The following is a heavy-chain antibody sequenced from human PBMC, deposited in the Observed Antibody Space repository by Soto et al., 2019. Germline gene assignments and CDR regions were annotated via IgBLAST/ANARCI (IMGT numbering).Heavy chain of an antibody. CDR3: AKDLFVDTAMVNDAFDI. V-gene: IGHV3-23*01. CDR1: GFTFSGYA. D-gene: IGHD5-18*01. CDR2: ISGSGGST. Sequence: GGSLRLSCAASGFTFSGYAMSWVRQAPGKGLEWVSAISGSGGSTYYADSVKGRFTISRDNSKNTLYLQMNSLRAEDTAVYYCAKDLFVDTAMVNDAFDIWGQGTMVTVSS. J-gene: IGHJ3*02.